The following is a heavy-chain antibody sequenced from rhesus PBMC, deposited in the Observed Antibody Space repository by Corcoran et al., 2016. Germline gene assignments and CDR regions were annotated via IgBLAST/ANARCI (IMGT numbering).Heavy chain of an antibody. V-gene: IGHV4-80*01. CDR3: ASYCSRGVCYDGLDS. CDR2: INGKSGTT. CDR1: GASISSYW. Sequence: QVQLQESGPGLVKPSETLSLTCAVSGASISSYWWNWIRQPPGKGLGLIGEINGKSGTTPSNPSLTSRVTSSTDASKNQFSLNLSSVTAADTAVYYCASYCSRGVCYDGLDSWAQGVVVTVSS. J-gene: IGHJ6*01. D-gene: IGHD2-39*01.